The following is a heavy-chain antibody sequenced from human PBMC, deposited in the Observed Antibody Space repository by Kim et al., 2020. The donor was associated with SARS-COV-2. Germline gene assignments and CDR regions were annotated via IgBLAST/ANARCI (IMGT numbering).Heavy chain of an antibody. D-gene: IGHD4-17*01. Sequence: SDADSVRGRFTISRDNSKNTLYLQMNSLRAEDTAVYYCAKTDDYGDYPFDSWGQGTLVTVSS. CDR3: AKTDDYGDYPFDS. V-gene: IGHV3-23*05. J-gene: IGHJ4*02.